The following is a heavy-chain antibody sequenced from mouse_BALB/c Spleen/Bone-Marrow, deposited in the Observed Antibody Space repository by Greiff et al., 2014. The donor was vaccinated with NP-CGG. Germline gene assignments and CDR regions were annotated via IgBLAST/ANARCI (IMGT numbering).Heavy chain of an antibody. J-gene: IGHJ4*01. V-gene: IGHV1-69*02. CDR3: TRQYGNYYAMDC. CDR2: IYPSDSYT. D-gene: IGHD2-10*02. CDR1: GYTFTSYW. Sequence: QVHVKQSGAELVRPGASVKVSCKASGYTFTSYWINWVKQRPGQGLEWIGNIYPSDSYTNYNQNFKDKATLTVDKSSSTAYMQLSSPTSEDSAVYYCTRQYGNYYAMDCWGQGTSVTVSS.